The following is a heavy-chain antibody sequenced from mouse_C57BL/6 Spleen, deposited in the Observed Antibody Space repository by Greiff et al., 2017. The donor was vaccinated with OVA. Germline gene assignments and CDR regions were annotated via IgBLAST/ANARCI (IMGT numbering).Heavy chain of an antibody. CDR2: ISYDGSN. J-gene: IGHJ3*01. V-gene: IGHV3-6*01. CDR3: AREGEYGSSPFAY. CDR1: GYSITSGYY. D-gene: IGHD1-1*01. Sequence: EVKLMESGPGLVKPSQSLSLTCSVTGYSITSGYYWNWIRQFPGNKLEWMGYISYDGSNNYNPSLKNRISITRDTSKNQFFLKLNSVTTEDTATYYCAREGEYGSSPFAYWGQGTLVTVSA.